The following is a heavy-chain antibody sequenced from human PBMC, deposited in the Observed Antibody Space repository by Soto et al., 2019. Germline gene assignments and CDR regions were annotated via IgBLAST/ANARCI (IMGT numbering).Heavy chain of an antibody. J-gene: IGHJ4*02. CDR1: YGSIINYY. CDR3: ARTRPGTSVYFDY. CDR2: IYYSGST. V-gene: IGHV4-59*05. Sequence: SVTKSHTCTVSYGSIINYYWRRIRRPPGKELEWIGSIYYSGSTYYNPSLKSRVTISVDTSKNQFSLKLSSVTAADTAVYYCARTRPGTSVYFDYWGQGTLVTVSS. D-gene: IGHD3-10*01.